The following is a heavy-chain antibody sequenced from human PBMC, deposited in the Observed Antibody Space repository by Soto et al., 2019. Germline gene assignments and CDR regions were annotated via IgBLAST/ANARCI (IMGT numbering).Heavy chain of an antibody. D-gene: IGHD5-18*01. V-gene: IGHV1-69*13. Sequence: SVKVSCKASGGTFSSYAISWVRQAPGQGLEWMGGIIPIFGTANYAQKFQGRVTITADESTSTAYMELSSLRSEDTAVYYCARAGLEYSYGYDYWGQGTLVTVSP. CDR3: ARAGLEYSYGYDY. CDR1: GGTFSSYA. CDR2: IIPIFGTA. J-gene: IGHJ4*02.